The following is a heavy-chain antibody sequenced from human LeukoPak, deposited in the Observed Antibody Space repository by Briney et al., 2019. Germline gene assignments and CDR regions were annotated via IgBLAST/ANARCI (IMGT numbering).Heavy chain of an antibody. CDR2: IKHDGSEKQDGSEK. CDR3: ARSQGVLVAGLYYYYGMDV. CDR1: GFTFSQYW. D-gene: IGHD6-19*01. V-gene: IGHV3-7*01. Sequence: PSGGSLRLSCAASGFTFSQYWMSWVRQAPGKGLEWVANIKHDGSEKQDGSEKNYVDSVKGRFTISRDNAKNSLYLQMNSLRAEDTAVYYCARSQGVLVAGLYYYYGMDVWGQGTTVTVSS. J-gene: IGHJ6*02.